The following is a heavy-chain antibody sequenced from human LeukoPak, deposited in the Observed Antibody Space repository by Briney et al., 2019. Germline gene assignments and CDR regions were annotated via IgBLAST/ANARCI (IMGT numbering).Heavy chain of an antibody. CDR2: ISAYNGNT. V-gene: IGHV1-18*01. D-gene: IGHD3-16*02. CDR1: GYTFTSYG. Sequence: GASVKVSCKASGYTFTSYGTSWVRQAPGQGLEWMGWISAYNGNTNYAQKLQGRVTMTTDTSTSTAYMELRSLRSDDTAVYYCARDYDYVWGSYRYTALIDYWGQGTLVTVSS. CDR3: ARDYDYVWGSYRYTALIDY. J-gene: IGHJ4*02.